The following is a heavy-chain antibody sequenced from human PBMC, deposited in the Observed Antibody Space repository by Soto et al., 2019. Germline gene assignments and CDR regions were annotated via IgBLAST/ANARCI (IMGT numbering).Heavy chain of an antibody. CDR3: ATLHIFYGSGF. CDR1: GITFRNYG. D-gene: IGHD3-10*01. J-gene: IGHJ4*02. V-gene: IGHV3-33*01. Sequence: QEQLVESGGGVVQPGTSLRLSCAASGITFRNYGMHWVRQAPGKGLEWVAVIWYDGTTKFYPDSVKGRFTISRDNSKNTLYPLMSSLRVEDTVVYYCATLHIFYGSGFWGRGTLVTVSS. CDR2: IWYDGTTK.